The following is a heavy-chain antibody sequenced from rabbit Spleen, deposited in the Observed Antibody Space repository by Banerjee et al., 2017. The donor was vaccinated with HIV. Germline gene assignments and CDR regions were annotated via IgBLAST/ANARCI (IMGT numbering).Heavy chain of an antibody. CDR3: VRDQAGDADYGPYYLNL. V-gene: IGHV1S7*01. CDR2: INAATGKP. CDR1: GFSFSEKE. Sequence: QLEESAGGLVQPGGSLKLSCKASGFSFSEKEVMCWVRQAPGKGLEWIACINAATGKPVYATWAKGRFTISSHNAQNTLYLQLSSLTAADTATYFCVRDQAGDADYGPYYLNLWGQGTLVTVS. D-gene: IGHD2-1*01. J-gene: IGHJ4*01.